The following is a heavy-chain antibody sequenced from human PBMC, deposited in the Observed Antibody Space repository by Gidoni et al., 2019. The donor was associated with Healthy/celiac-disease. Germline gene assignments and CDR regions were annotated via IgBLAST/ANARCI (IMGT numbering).Heavy chain of an antibody. V-gene: IGHV3-23*01. Sequence: EVQLLASGGGLVQPGVSLRLSCAASGLPFSSYAMSWVRQAPGKGLEWVSAISGSGGSTYYADSVKGRFTISRDNSKNTLYLQMNSLRAEDTAVYYCAKDRGYSYGPCDYWGQGTLVTVSS. J-gene: IGHJ4*02. CDR1: GLPFSSYA. CDR2: ISGSGGST. D-gene: IGHD5-18*01. CDR3: AKDRGYSYGPCDY.